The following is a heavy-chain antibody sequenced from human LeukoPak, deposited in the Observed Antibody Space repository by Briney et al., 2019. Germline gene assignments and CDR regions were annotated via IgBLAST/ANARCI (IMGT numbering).Heavy chain of an antibody. J-gene: IGHJ4*02. D-gene: IGHD2-2*01. Sequence: GGSLRLSCAASGFTFSSYGMHWVRQAPGKGLEWVAVISYDGSNKYYADSVKGRFTISRDNSKNTLYLQMNSLRAEDTAVYYCARTLPGYCSSTSCYYLDYWGQGTLVTVSS. CDR3: ARTLPGYCSSTSCYYLDY. V-gene: IGHV3-30*03. CDR1: GFTFSSYG. CDR2: ISYDGSNK.